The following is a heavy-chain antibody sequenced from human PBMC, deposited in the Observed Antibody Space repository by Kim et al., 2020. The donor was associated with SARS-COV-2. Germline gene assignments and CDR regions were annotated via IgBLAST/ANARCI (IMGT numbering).Heavy chain of an antibody. V-gene: IGHV3-30*02. J-gene: IGHJ4*02. Sequence: YADSVKGRFTISRDNSKNTLYLQMNSLRAEDTALYYCAKLPVVTATHFDYWGQGTLVTVSS. CDR3: AKLPVVTATHFDY. D-gene: IGHD2-21*02.